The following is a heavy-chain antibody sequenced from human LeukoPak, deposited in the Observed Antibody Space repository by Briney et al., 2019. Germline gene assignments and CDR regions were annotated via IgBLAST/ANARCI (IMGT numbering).Heavy chain of an antibody. V-gene: IGHV4-61*02. CDR3: ARSPYYYDSSGYYGYYFDY. CDR2: IYTSGSS. D-gene: IGHD3-22*01. J-gene: IGHJ4*02. CDR1: GGSFSRGTYY. Sequence: KSSETLSLTCTVSGGSFSRGTYYCNWIRQPAGKGLEWIGRIYTSGSSNSNPSLKSRVTISVDTSKNQFSLKLSSVTAADTAVYYCARSPYYYDSSGYYGYYFDYWGQGTLVTVSS.